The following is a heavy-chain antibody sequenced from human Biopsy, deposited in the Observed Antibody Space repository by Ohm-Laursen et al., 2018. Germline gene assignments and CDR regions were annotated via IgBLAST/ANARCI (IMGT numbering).Heavy chain of an antibody. V-gene: IGHV3-9*01. CDR1: GFIFSDYG. CDR2: ISGSSNNI. Sequence: SLRLSCAASGFIFSDYGMHWVRQAPGKGLEWVSGISGSSNNIIYADSVRGRFTISRDNAKSSLYLEMNSLRSEDTAFYYCTKRRTAARPFDSWGHGTLVTVSS. J-gene: IGHJ4*01. D-gene: IGHD6-25*01. CDR3: TKRRTAARPFDS.